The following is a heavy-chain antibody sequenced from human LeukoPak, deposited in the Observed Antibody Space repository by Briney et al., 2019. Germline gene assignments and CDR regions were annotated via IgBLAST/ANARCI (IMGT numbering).Heavy chain of an antibody. J-gene: IGHJ4*02. Sequence: GGSLRLSCAASGFTFSSYAMSWVRQGPGKGLEWVSGTSGSGGSTYYAGSVKGRFTISRDNAKNSLYLQMNSLRAEDTAVYYCARDAIDSSGFDFDYWGQGTLVTVSS. CDR3: ARDAIDSSGFDFDY. CDR2: TSGSGGST. CDR1: GFTFSSYA. D-gene: IGHD3-22*01. V-gene: IGHV3-23*01.